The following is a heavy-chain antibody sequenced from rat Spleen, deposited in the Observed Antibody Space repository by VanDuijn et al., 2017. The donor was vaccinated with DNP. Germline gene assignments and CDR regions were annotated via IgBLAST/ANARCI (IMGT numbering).Heavy chain of an antibody. CDR3: ARQLTRLITIAPFAY. D-gene: IGHD1-2*01. CDR1: GFTFNNYW. V-gene: IGHV5-31*01. CDR2: ISNTGDNT. Sequence: EVQLVESGGGPVQPGRSLKLSCVASGFTFNNYWMTWIRQAPGKGLEWVASISNTGDNTFYSDSVKGRFSLSRDNAKSTLYLQMDSLRSEDTATYYCARQLTRLITIAPFAYWGQGTLVTVSS. J-gene: IGHJ3*01.